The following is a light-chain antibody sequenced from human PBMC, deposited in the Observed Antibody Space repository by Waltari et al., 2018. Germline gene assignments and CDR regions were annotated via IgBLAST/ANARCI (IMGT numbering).Light chain of an antibody. V-gene: IGKV3-15*01. CDR1: QSIGSR. CDR3: QQYNNWPPGT. Sequence: ETVVTQSPATLSVSPGERATLSCKTSQSIGSRLAWYQQKPGQAPRLLIYGASVRAIGIPARFSGSGSETEFTLTISSLQSADFAVYYCQQYNNWPPGTFGQGTKVEI. CDR2: GAS. J-gene: IGKJ1*01.